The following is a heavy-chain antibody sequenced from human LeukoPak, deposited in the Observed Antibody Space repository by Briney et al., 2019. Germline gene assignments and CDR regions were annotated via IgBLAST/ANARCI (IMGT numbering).Heavy chain of an antibody. V-gene: IGHV4-59*01. J-gene: IGHJ6*02. CDR3: ARVGIAAAGPRQGMDV. CDR2: IYYSGST. Sequence: SSETLSLTCTVSGGSISSYYWSWIRQPPGKGLEWIGYIYYSGSTIYNPSLKSRVTISVDTSKNQFSLKLSSVTAADPAVYYCARVGIAAAGPRQGMDVWGQGTTVTVSS. CDR1: GGSISSYY. D-gene: IGHD6-13*01.